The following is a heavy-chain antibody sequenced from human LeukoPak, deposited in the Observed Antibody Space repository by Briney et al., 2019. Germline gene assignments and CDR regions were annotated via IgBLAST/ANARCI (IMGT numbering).Heavy chain of an antibody. D-gene: IGHD2-15*01. J-gene: IGHJ6*02. CDR3: ARGTVVYYYYGMDV. CDR2: ISAYNGNT. CDR1: GGTFSSYA. Sequence: ASVKVSCKASGGTFSSYAISWVRQAPGQGLEWMGWISAYNGNTNYAQKLQGRVTMTTDTSTSTAYMELRSLRSDDTAVYYCARGTVVYYYYGMDVWGQGTTVTVSS. V-gene: IGHV1-18*01.